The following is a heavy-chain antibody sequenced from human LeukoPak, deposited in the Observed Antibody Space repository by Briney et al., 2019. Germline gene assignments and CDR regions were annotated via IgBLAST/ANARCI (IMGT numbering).Heavy chain of an antibody. D-gene: IGHD3-16*01. J-gene: IGHJ6*04. CDR3: ASGFDYPHYYSMDV. CDR1: GGTFSSYA. V-gene: IGHV1-69*13. Sequence: ASVKVSCKVSGGTFSSYAISWVRQAPGQWLEWMGGIIPIFGTANYAQKFQGRVTITADESTSTAYMELSSLRSEDTAVYYCASGFDYPHYYSMDVWGKGTTVTVSS. CDR2: IIPIFGTA.